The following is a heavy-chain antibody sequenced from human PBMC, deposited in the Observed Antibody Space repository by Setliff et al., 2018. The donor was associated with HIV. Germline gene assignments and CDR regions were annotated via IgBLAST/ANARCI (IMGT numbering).Heavy chain of an antibody. CDR1: GYTFTNYH. CDR3: ARTDYGGNSGGNYFDY. D-gene: IGHD4-17*01. V-gene: IGHV1-46*01. CDR2: INPGGGDR. Sequence: ASVKVSCKSSGYTFTNYHINWVRQAPGQGLEWMGSINPGGGDRGYARKFKDRVTMTRDTSTSTVYMELRSLRSEDTAVYYCARTDYGGNSGGNYFDYWGQGSLVTVS. J-gene: IGHJ4*02.